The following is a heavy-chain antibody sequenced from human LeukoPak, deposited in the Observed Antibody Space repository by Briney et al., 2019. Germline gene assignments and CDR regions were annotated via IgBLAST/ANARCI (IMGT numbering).Heavy chain of an antibody. D-gene: IGHD3-22*01. CDR2: INSDGRST. J-gene: IGHJ4*02. Sequence: GGSLRLSCAASGFTFSNYAMSWVRQAPGKGLVWVSRINSDGRSTSYADSVKGRFTISRDNAKNTLYLQMNSPRAEDTAVYYCARGYYDSSSYYLIDYWGQGTLVTVSS. CDR3: ARGYYDSSSYYLIDY. CDR1: GFTFSNYA. V-gene: IGHV3-74*01.